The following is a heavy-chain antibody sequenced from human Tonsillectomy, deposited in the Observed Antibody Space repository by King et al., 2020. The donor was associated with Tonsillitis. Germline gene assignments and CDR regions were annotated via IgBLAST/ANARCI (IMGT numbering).Heavy chain of an antibody. Sequence: LQLVQSGGGVVQPGRSLRLSCAASGFTFSTYTIHWVRQAPGKGLEWVTVISYDGSNKYCADSVKGRFTISRDNSKNTLYLQMNSLRAEDTAVYYCARGSSGWEYWYFDLWGRGTLVTVSS. D-gene: IGHD6-19*01. J-gene: IGHJ2*01. CDR2: ISYDGSNK. CDR3: ARGSSGWEYWYFDL. CDR1: GFTFSTYT. V-gene: IGHV3-30-3*01.